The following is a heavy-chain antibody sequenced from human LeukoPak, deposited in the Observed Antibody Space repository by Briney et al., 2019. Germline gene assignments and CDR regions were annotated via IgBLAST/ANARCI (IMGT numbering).Heavy chain of an antibody. V-gene: IGHV4-39*07. CDR2: IYYSGST. D-gene: IGHD2-2*01. J-gene: IGHJ4*02. CDR1: GGSISSSSYY. CDR3: ASGVVPAAYYFDY. Sequence: SETLSLTCTVSGGSISSSSYYWGWIRQPPGKGLEWIGSIYYSGSTYYNPSLKSRVTISVDTSKNQFSLKLSSVTAADTAVYYCASGVVPAAYYFDYWGQGTLVTVSS.